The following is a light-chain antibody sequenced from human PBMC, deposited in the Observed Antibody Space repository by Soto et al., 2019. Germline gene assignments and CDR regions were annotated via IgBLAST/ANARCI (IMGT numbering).Light chain of an antibody. J-gene: IGKJ1*01. CDR3: QQYNNWPPIT. CDR2: RAS. V-gene: IGKV3-15*01. Sequence: EIVMTQSPATLSVSPGERATLSCRASQSLNDNLAWYQQRPGQAPRLLIYRASTRATGVPGRFSASGSGTEFTLTISSLQSEDFAVYYCQQYNNWPPITFGQGTKVDIK. CDR1: QSLNDN.